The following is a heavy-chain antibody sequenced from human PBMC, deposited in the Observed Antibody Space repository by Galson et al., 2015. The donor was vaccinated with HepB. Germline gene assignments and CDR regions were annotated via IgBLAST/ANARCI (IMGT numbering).Heavy chain of an antibody. D-gene: IGHD3/OR15-3a*01. V-gene: IGHV3-30*04. CDR1: GFTFSSYA. Sequence: SLRLSCAASGFTFSSYAMHWVRQAPGKGLEWVAVISYDGSNKYYADSVKGRFTISRDNSKNTLYLQMNSLRAEDTAVYYCARDISWTHFDYWGQGTLVTVSS. J-gene: IGHJ4*02. CDR2: ISYDGSNK. CDR3: ARDISWTHFDY.